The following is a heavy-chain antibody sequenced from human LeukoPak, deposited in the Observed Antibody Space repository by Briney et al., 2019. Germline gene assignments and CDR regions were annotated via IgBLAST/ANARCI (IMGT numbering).Heavy chain of an antibody. V-gene: IGHV3-23*01. CDR3: AKSSAGITWFDP. Sequence: GGSLRLSCAASGFTFSSYAMSWVRQAPGKGLEWVSAISGSGGSTYYADSVKGRFTISRDNSKNTLYLQMDSLRSDDTAVYYCAKSSAGITWFDPWGQGTLVTVSS. CDR2: ISGSGGST. J-gene: IGHJ5*02. CDR1: GFTFSSYA. D-gene: IGHD1-1*01.